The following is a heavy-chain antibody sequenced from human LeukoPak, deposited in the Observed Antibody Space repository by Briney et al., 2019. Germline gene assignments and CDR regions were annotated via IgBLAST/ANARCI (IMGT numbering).Heavy chain of an antibody. D-gene: IGHD5-24*01. Sequence: ASVKVSCKASGYTFTGYYMHWVRQAPGQGLEWMGWINPNSGGTNYAQKFQGRVTMTRDTSISTAYMELSRLGYDDTAVYYCARDTRSSYLQYYFDYWGQGTLVTVS. CDR2: INPNSGGT. V-gene: IGHV1-2*02. CDR3: ARDTRSSYLQYYFDY. CDR1: GYTFTGYY. J-gene: IGHJ4*02.